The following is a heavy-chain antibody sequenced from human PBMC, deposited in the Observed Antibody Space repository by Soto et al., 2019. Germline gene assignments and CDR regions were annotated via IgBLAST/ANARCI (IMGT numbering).Heavy chain of an antibody. D-gene: IGHD6-19*01. CDR3: AKRIAVAGNPYYYYYYGMDV. Sequence: GGSLRLSCAASGFTFSSYGMHWVRQAPGKGLEWVAVISYDGSNKYYADSVKGRFTISRDNSKNTLYLQMNSLRAEDTAVYYCAKRIAVAGNPYYYYYYGMDVWGQGTTVTVSS. CDR1: GFTFSSYG. J-gene: IGHJ6*02. CDR2: ISYDGSNK. V-gene: IGHV3-30*18.